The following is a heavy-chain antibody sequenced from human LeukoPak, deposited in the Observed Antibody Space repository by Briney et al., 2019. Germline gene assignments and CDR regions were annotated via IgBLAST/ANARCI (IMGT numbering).Heavy chain of an antibody. Sequence: GGSLRLSCAASGFTFSSYWMSWARQAPGKGLEWVGNIKQDEGEKYYMDSVKGRFTMSRDNAKNSLSLQMSSLRADDTAVYYCARVGRDSKYGYFDFWGQGTLVTVSS. D-gene: IGHD3/OR15-3a*01. CDR3: ARVGRDSKYGYFDF. V-gene: IGHV3-7*01. CDR2: IKQDEGEK. J-gene: IGHJ4*02. CDR1: GFTFSSYW.